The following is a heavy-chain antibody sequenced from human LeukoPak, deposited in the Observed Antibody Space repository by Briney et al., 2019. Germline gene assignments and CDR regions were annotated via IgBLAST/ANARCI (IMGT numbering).Heavy chain of an antibody. CDR1: GFTFSSYA. V-gene: IGHV3-30-3*01. D-gene: IGHD5-18*01. Sequence: GRSLRLSCAASGFTFSSYAMHWVRQAPGKGLEWVAVISYDGSNKYYADSVKGRFTISRDNSKNTLYLQMNSLRAEDTAVYYCARPRGGYSYGPLGYWGQGTLVTVSS. J-gene: IGHJ4*02. CDR2: ISYDGSNK. CDR3: ARPRGGYSYGPLGY.